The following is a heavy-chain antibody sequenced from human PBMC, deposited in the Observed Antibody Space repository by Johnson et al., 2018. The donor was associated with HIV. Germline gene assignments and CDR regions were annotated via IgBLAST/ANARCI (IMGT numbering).Heavy chain of an antibody. J-gene: IGHJ3*02. D-gene: IGHD3-22*01. CDR1: GFTFSSYG. CDR3: TVYYDRSAYSRFDAFDI. CDR2: ISYDGSNK. V-gene: IGHV3-30*03. Sequence: VQLVESGGGVVQPGRSLRLSCAASGFTFSSYGMHWVRQAPGKGLEWVAVISYDGSNKYYADSVKGRFTISRDNSKNTLYLQMNSLKTEDTAVYYCTVYYDRSAYSRFDAFDIWGQGTMVTVSS.